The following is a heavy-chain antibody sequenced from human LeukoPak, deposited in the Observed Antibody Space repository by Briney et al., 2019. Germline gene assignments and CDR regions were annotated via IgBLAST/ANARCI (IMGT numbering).Heavy chain of an antibody. Sequence: PSEALSLTCTVSSGSISSYYWSWIRQPPGKGLEWIGYIYYSGSTNYNPSLKSRVTISVDTSKNQFSLKLSSVTAADTAVYYCATVDTASVDYWGQGTLVTVSS. J-gene: IGHJ4*02. CDR1: SGSISSYY. V-gene: IGHV4-59*01. D-gene: IGHD5-18*01. CDR3: ATVDTASVDY. CDR2: IYYSGST.